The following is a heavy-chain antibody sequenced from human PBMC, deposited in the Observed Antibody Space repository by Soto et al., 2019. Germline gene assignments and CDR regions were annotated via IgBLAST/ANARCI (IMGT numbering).Heavy chain of an antibody. J-gene: IGHJ4*02. CDR1: GITFGSRA. V-gene: IGHV3-74*01. CDR3: TRDPGAYSSTWSFYFDS. D-gene: IGHD6-13*01. CDR2: INTDGSST. Sequence: GGSLRLSCVASGITFGSRAMSWVRQAPGKGLVWVSRINTDGSSTTYADSVKGRFTISGDNAKNTLYLQMDSLRAEDTGVYYCTRDPGAYSSTWSFYFDSWGQGTLVTVSS.